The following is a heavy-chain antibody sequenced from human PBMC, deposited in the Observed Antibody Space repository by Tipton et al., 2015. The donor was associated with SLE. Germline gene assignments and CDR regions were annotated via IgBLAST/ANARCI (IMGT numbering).Heavy chain of an antibody. CDR2: INHSGST. V-gene: IGHV4-34*01. J-gene: IGHJ4*02. CDR3: ARAGLLTAYYPYYDY. CDR1: GGSFSAYY. Sequence: TLSLTCAVYGGSFSAYYWTWIRQPPGKGLEWIGEINHSGSTNYNPSLKSRVTISVDTPKNQFSLKLSSVTAADTAVYYCARAGLLTAYYPYYDYWGQGTLVTVSS. D-gene: IGHD3-9*01.